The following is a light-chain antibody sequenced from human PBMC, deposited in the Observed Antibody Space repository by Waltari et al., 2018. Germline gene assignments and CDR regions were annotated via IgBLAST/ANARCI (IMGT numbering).Light chain of an antibody. V-gene: IGKV1-12*01. Sequence: DIQMTQSPSSVSASVGDSVHITCRASQDITGWLAGYQQKPGKGPKMLIYSVSTLQSGVPTRFSGSGSGTKFTLTIASLQSEDSGTYYCQQATSFPPTFGGGTKVE. J-gene: IGKJ4*01. CDR3: QQATSFPPT. CDR1: QDITGW. CDR2: SVS.